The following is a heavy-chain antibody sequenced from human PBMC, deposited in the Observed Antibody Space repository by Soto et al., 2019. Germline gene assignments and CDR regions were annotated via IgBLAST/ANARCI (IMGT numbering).Heavy chain of an antibody. CDR2: VYYGGST. CDR3: ARESEDLTSNFDY. V-gene: IGHV4-39*02. Sequence: NPSETLSLTCTVSGGSISSTNYYWGWIRQPPGKGLEWIGSVYYGGSTFYNPSLKSRVSISLHTSKNQFSLKLSSVSAEDTALYYCARESEDLTSNFDYWGQGTLVTVSS. J-gene: IGHJ4*02. CDR1: GGSISSTNYY.